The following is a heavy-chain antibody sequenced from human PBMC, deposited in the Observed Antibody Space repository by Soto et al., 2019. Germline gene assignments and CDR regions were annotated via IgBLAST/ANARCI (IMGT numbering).Heavy chain of an antibody. Sequence: SQTLSLTCAISGDSVSSNSAAWNWIRQSPSRGLEWLRRTYYRSKWYNDYAVSVKSRITINPDTSKNQFSLQLNSVTPEDTAVYYFARGADIVAHPHFDYWGQGTLVTVSS. CDR2: TYYRSKWYN. CDR1: GDSVSSNSAA. V-gene: IGHV6-1*01. CDR3: ARGADIVAHPHFDY. D-gene: IGHD2-15*01. J-gene: IGHJ4*02.